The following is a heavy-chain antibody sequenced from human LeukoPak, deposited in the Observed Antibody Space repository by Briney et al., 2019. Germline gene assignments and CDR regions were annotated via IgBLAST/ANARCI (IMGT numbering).Heavy chain of an antibody. V-gene: IGHV1-46*01. D-gene: IGHD2-2*01. Sequence: ASLKVPCKASGNTFTRFYMYWVRQAPGQRLEWMGIIDPSGGITSYAQKFQGRVTMTRDTSTSTVYMELSSLRSEDTAVYYCARAYCSSNTSCARGWYFDLWGRGTLVTVSS. CDR3: ARAYCSSNTSCARGWYFDL. CDR1: GNTFTRFY. CDR2: IDPSGGIT. J-gene: IGHJ2*01.